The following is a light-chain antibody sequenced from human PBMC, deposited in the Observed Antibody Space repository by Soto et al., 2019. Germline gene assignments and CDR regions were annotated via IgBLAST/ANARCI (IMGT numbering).Light chain of an antibody. CDR1: QSVSSN. J-gene: IGKJ1*01. CDR3: QQYNNWLRT. V-gene: IGKV3-15*01. CDR2: GAS. Sequence: EIVMTQSPATLSVSPGERATLSCRASQSVSSNLSWYQQKPGQAPRLLIYGASTRATGIPARFSGSGSGTEFTLTISGLQSKAVAVYYYQQYNNWLRTFGQGTKVDIQ.